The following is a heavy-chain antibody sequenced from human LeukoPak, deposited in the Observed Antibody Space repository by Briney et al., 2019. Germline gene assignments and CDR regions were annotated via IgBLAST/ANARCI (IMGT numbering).Heavy chain of an antibody. D-gene: IGHD1-1*01. Sequence: ASVKVSCKASGYTFTDYYIYWVRQAPGQGLEWMGWINPNSGGTDYAQSFQSRVTMTRDTSISTAYMELSSLRSDDTAAYYCAKRTGTTSGYSYWGQGTLVTVSS. J-gene: IGHJ4*02. V-gene: IGHV1-2*02. CDR3: AKRTGTTSGYSY. CDR2: INPNSGGT. CDR1: GYTFTDYY.